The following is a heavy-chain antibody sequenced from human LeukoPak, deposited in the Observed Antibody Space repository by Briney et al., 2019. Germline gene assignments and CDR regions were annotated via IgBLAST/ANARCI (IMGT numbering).Heavy chain of an antibody. V-gene: IGHV3-48*03. CDR1: GFTFTSYE. CDR3: ARDRYTVMVMGYYGMDV. Sequence: GGSLRLSCAASGFTFTSYEMNWVRQSPGKGLEWVSYISSSGSTIYYADSVKGRFTISRDNAKNSLYLQMNSLRAEDTAVYYCARDRYTVMVMGYYGMDVWGKGTTATVSS. J-gene: IGHJ6*04. CDR2: ISSSGSTI. D-gene: IGHD5-18*01.